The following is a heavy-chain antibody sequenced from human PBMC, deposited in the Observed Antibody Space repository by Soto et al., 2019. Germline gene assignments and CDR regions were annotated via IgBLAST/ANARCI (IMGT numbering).Heavy chain of an antibody. J-gene: IGHJ4*02. CDR3: ARVVYGSGSSKTFDY. CDR2: IIPIFGTA. V-gene: IGHV1-69*01. CDR1: GGTFSSYA. D-gene: IGHD3-10*01. Sequence: QVPLVQSGAEVKKPGSSVKVSCKASGGTFSSYAISWVRQAPGQGLEWMGGIIPIFGTANYAQKFQGRVTITADDAGSTGYMELSSLGSEDTAVYYCARVVYGSGSSKTFDYWGQGTLVTVCS.